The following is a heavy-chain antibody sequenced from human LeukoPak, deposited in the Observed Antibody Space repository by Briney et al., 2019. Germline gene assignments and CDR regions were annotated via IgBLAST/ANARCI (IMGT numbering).Heavy chain of an antibody. Sequence: PGGSLRLSCAASGFTFSSYSMNWVRQAPGKGLEWVSYISSSSSTIYYADSVKGRFTISRDNAKNSLYLQMNSLRAEDTAVYYCARKRGYSYGTVFDYWGQGTLVTVSS. J-gene: IGHJ4*02. V-gene: IGHV3-48*04. D-gene: IGHD5-18*01. CDR3: ARKRGYSYGTVFDY. CDR1: GFTFSSYS. CDR2: ISSSSSTI.